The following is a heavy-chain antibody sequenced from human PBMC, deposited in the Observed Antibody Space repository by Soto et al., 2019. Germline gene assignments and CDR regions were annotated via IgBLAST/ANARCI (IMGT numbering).Heavy chain of an antibody. J-gene: IGHJ3*01. Sequence: QVQLQESGPGLVEPLETLSLTCTVSGDSMTNYYWSWIRQSADKGLEWIGRISATGTTTYIPSLKSRITLSVDTSKSQFSLNLKFVTAADTAVYFCARDQSGAADLWGQGTMVTVS. V-gene: IGHV4-4*07. CDR2: ISATGTT. D-gene: IGHD7-27*01. CDR1: GDSMTNYY. CDR3: ARDQSGAADL.